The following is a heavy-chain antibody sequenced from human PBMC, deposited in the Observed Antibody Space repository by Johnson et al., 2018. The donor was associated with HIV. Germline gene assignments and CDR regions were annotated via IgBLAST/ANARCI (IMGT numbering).Heavy chain of an antibody. J-gene: IGHJ3*02. V-gene: IGHV3-33*01. CDR1: GLTFSNFG. CDR3: ARDVIKVIAARDDAFDI. CDR2: ISFDGNLK. D-gene: IGHD6-6*01. Sequence: QVQLVESGGGVVQPGGSLRLSCAASGLTFSNFGIHWVRQAPGKGPEWVAVISFDGNLKKYADSVKGRFTISRDNAKNSLILQMNSLRAEDTAVYYCARDVIKVIAARDDAFDIWGQGTMVTVSS.